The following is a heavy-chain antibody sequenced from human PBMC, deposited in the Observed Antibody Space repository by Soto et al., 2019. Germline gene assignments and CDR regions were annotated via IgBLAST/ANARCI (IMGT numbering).Heavy chain of an antibody. CDR1: GFTFSSYG. CDR2: ISYDGSNK. D-gene: IGHD6-6*01. J-gene: IGHJ6*03. CDR3: AKEGIAARPYYYYYMDV. Sequence: QVQLVESGGGVVQPGRSLRLSCAASGFTFSSYGMHWVRQAPGKGLEWVAVISYDGSNKYYADSVKGRFTISRDNSKNTLYLQMNSLRAEDTAVYYCAKEGIAARPYYYYYMDVWGKGTTVTVSS. V-gene: IGHV3-30*18.